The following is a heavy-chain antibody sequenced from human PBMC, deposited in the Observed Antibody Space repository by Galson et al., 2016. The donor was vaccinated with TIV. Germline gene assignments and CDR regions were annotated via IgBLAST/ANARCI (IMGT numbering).Heavy chain of an antibody. CDR1: GGTLSNFA. Sequence: SVKVSCKASGGTLSNFAVSWVRQAPGQGLEWVGGIIPFFRIEDYAQSVRGRFTISRDTSKNMLYLQMNSLRAEDTAFYYCATSTRPNDLDYWGQGILVTVSS. CDR2: IIPFFRIE. V-gene: IGHV1-69*10. CDR3: ATSTRPNDLDY. D-gene: IGHD1-1*01. J-gene: IGHJ4*02.